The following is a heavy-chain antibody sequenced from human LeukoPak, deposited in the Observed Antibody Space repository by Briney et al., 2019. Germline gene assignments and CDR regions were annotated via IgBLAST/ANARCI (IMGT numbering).Heavy chain of an antibody. CDR1: GYSIAHGFF. Sequence: PSETLSLTCTVSGYSIAHGFFWAWIRQPPGKGLEWTGSIYYSGSTYYNPSLKSPVTISVDTSKTQFSLKLSSVTAADTDVYYCARDSRGYDFWSGYYRGFDPWGQGTLVTVSS. V-gene: IGHV4-38-2*02. D-gene: IGHD3-3*01. CDR3: ARDSRGYDFWSGYYRGFDP. CDR2: IYYSGST. J-gene: IGHJ5*02.